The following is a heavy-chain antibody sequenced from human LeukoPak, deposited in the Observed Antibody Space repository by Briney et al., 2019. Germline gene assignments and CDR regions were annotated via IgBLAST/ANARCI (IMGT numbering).Heavy chain of an antibody. CDR1: GFTFTDFY. CDR2: INPKNGAT. CDR3: ARGVRVAYYYYGMDV. D-gene: IGHD2-15*01. V-gene: IGHV1-2*02. J-gene: IGHJ6*02. Sequence: ASVKVSCKTSGFTFTDFYIHWVRQAPGQGPEWMGWINPKNGATNYSQKYRDRVTIIRDTSNSTVYMDLSRLRSDDTAVYYCARGVRVAYYYYGMDVWGQGTTVTVSS.